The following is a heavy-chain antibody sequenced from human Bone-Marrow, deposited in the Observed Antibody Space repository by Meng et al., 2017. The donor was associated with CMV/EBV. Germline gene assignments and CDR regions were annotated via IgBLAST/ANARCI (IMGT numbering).Heavy chain of an antibody. V-gene: IGHV4-31*11. D-gene: IGHD3/OR15-3a*01. CDR3: ARGLSFDY. CDR1: GGSFSGYY. J-gene: IGHJ4*02. CDR2: IYYSGST. Sequence: SETLSLTCAVYGGSFSGYYWSWIRQHPGKGLEWIGYIYYSGSTYYNPSLKSRVTISVDTSKNQFSLKLSSVTAADTAVYYCARGLSFDYWGQGTLVTVSS.